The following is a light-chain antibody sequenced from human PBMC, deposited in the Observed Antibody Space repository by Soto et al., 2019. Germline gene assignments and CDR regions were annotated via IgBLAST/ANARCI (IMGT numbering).Light chain of an antibody. J-gene: IGLJ1*01. Sequence: QSVLTQPPSASWTPGQRVTISCSGSSSNIGSNTVNWYQQLPGTAPKLLIYNNNQRPSGVPDRFSGSKSGTSASLAISGLQSEDEADCYCAAWDDSLNGLVFGTGTKLTVL. CDR2: NNN. CDR1: SSNIGSNT. CDR3: AAWDDSLNGLV. V-gene: IGLV1-44*01.